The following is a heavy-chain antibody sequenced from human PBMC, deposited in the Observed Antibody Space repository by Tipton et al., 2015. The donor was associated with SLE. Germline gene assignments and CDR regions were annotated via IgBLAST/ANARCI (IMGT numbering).Heavy chain of an antibody. V-gene: IGHV1-18*01. CDR3: ARDVDGSGWLGRSGMDV. Sequence: QVQLVQSGAEVKKPGASVKVSCKASGYRFHIYGISWVRQAPGQGLEWLGWVSPYNGRTDYGETLQGRVTMATDTSTNTAYMEVRSLTSDDTAVYYCARDVDGSGWLGRSGMDVWGQGTTVTVSS. J-gene: IGHJ6*02. D-gene: IGHD6-19*01. CDR1: GYRFHIYG. CDR2: VSPYNGRT.